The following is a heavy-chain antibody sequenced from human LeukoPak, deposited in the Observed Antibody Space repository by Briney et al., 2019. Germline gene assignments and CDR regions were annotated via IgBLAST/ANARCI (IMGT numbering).Heavy chain of an antibody. V-gene: IGHV3-48*01. CDR3: ARVAPGHDIGRGYFDY. CDR1: EFTFSIYS. CDR2: ITSNSGTI. D-gene: IGHD2-21*01. Sequence: PGGSLRLSCAASEFTFSIYSMNWVRQAPGKGLEWISYITSNSGTIYYTDSVKGRFTISRDNAKNSLYLQMNSLRAEDTAVYYCARVAPGHDIGRGYFDYWGQGTLVTVSS. J-gene: IGHJ4*02.